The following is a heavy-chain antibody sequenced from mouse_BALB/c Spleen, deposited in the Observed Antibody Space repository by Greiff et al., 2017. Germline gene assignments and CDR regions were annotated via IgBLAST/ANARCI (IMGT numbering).Heavy chain of an antibody. CDR2: ISSGGGST. CDR3: ARHRFYYGSSDWYFDV. Sequence: EVMLVESGGGLVKPGGSLKLSCAASGFAFSSYDMSWVRQTPEKRLEWVAYISSGGGSTYYPDTVKGRFTISRDNAKNTLYLQMSSLKSEDTAMYYCARHRFYYGSSDWYFDVWGAGTTVTVSS. V-gene: IGHV5-12-1*01. J-gene: IGHJ1*01. D-gene: IGHD1-1*01. CDR1: GFAFSSYD.